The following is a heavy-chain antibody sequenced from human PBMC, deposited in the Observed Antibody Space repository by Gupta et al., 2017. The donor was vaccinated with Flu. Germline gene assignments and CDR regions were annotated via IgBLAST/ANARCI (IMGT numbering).Heavy chain of an antibody. CDR1: GYDFFGYY. Sequence: QVQLVQSGAEVKKPGASVKVSCQASGYDFFGYYIHWVRQAPGLGPEWMGRINPHSGTTNYEQRFQGRVTVTMDASTSTAYMDLSRLTSDDTAVYYCARERHCSTASCYRWFDPWGQGTLVIVSS. D-gene: IGHD3-10*01. J-gene: IGHJ5*02. CDR2: INPHSGTT. V-gene: IGHV1-2*06. CDR3: ARERHCSTASCYRWFDP.